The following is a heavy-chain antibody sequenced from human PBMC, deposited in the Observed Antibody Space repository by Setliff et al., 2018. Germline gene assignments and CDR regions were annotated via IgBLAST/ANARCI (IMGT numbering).Heavy chain of an antibody. Sequence: SETLSLTCAVYGGSFNSYYWGWIRQPPGKGLEWIGSIYYRGSTYYNPSLKSRVTISVDTSQNQFSLKLSSVTAADTAVYYCARGWGSGWSKEGAFDIWGQGTMVTVSS. V-gene: IGHV4-34*01. D-gene: IGHD6-19*01. J-gene: IGHJ3*02. CDR2: IYYRGST. CDR3: ARGWGSGWSKEGAFDI. CDR1: GGSFNSYY.